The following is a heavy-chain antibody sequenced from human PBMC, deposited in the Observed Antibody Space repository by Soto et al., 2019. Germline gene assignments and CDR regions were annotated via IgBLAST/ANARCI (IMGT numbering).Heavy chain of an antibody. D-gene: IGHD4-17*01. CDR2: INPTSGGT. V-gene: IGHV1-2*02. J-gene: IGHJ4*02. Sequence: ASVKVSCKTSGYTFAAYYIHWIRQAPGQGLEWMGWINPTSGGTVYAQNFQDRVTMTRDTSISTAYMELRRLNSDYTAVYYCARDPDYGDYWGYFFDSWGQGTPVTVSS. CDR1: GYTFAAYY. CDR3: ARDPDYGDYWGYFFDS.